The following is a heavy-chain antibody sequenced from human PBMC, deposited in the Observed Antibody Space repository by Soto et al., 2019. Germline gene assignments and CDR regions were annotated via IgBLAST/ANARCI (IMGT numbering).Heavy chain of an antibody. CDR3: AKSVYNWNDGFFDY. D-gene: IGHD1-1*01. Sequence: GGSLRLSCAASGFTFSSYGMHWVRQAPGKGQEWVAVIWYDGSNKYYADSVKGRFTISRDNSKNTLYLQMNSLRAEDTAVYYCAKSVYNWNDGFFDYWGQGTLVTVSS. CDR1: GFTFSSYG. V-gene: IGHV3-30*02. J-gene: IGHJ4*02. CDR2: IWYDGSNK.